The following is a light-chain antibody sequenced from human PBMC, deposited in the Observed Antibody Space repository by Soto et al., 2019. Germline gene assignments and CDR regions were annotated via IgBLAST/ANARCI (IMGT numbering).Light chain of an antibody. J-gene: IGKJ1*01. CDR3: MQSTQLPPT. Sequence: DIVMTQTPLSLSVTPGQPASISCKSSQSLLDSDGKTYLYWYVQKPGQPPHLLIYEVSNRFSGGPDRFSGSGSGKDFTLKISRVGAWDVGIFYCMQSTQLPPTFGHGTKVEIK. V-gene: IGKV2D-29*01. CDR2: EVS. CDR1: QSLLDSDGKTY.